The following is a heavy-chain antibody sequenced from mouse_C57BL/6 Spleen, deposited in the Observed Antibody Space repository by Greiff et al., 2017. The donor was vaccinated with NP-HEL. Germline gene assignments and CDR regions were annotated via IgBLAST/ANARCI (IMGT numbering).Heavy chain of an antibody. CDR1: GYTFTSYW. CDR2: IDPSDSYT. V-gene: IGHV1-69*01. D-gene: IGHD1-1*01. J-gene: IGHJ1*03. Sequence: QVQLQQPGAELVMPGASVKLSCKASGYTFTSYWMHWVKQRPGQGLEWIGEIDPSDSYTNYNQKFKGKSTLTVDKSSSTAYMQLSSLTSEDSAVYYCARGEAYYYGYFDVWGTGTTVTVSS. CDR3: ARGEAYYYGYFDV.